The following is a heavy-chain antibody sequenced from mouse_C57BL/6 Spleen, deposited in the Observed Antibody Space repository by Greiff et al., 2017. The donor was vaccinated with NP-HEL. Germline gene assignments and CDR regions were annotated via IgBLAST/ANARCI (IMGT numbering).Heavy chain of an antibody. Sequence: LVESGAELARPGASVKLSCKASGYTFTSYGISWVKQRTGQGLEWIGEIYPRSGNTYYNEKFKGKATLTADKSSSTAYMELRSLTSEDSAVYFCAEGASGAYWGQGTLVTVSA. V-gene: IGHV1-81*01. J-gene: IGHJ3*01. CDR3: AEGASGAY. CDR2: IYPRSGNT. CDR1: GYTFTSYG.